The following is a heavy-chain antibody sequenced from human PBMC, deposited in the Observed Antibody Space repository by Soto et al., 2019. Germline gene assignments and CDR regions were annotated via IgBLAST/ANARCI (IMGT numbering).Heavy chain of an antibody. CDR2: IIDSGGYT. CDR3: AKETYYYYGMDV. Sequence: GSLRLSCAASGFTFSSSTMNWVRQAPGKGLEWVSAIIDSGGYTYYADSVKGRFTISRDNSKNTLYLQMNSLRAEDTALYYGAKETYYYYGMDVWGQGTTVTVSS. CDR1: GFTFSSST. V-gene: IGHV3-23*01. J-gene: IGHJ6*02.